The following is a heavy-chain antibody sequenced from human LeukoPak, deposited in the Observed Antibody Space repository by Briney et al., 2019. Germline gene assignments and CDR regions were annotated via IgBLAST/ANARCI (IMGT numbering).Heavy chain of an antibody. D-gene: IGHD3-3*01. Sequence: SETLSLTCTVSGASITSYYWIWIRQPPGKGLEWIGYIYNTGSTSYNPSLKSRVTISEDSSKKQFSLKLSYLTAPDTAVYYCARGGGYDFWGGYSNYYYMDGWGKGTTVTVSS. CDR3: ARGGGYDFWGGYSNYYYMDG. J-gene: IGHJ6*03. V-gene: IGHV4-59*01. CDR1: GASITSYY. CDR2: IYNTGST.